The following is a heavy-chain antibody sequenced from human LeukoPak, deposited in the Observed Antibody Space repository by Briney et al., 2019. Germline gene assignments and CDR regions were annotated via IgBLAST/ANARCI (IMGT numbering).Heavy chain of an antibody. CDR1: GFTFSSYG. D-gene: IGHD3-9*01. V-gene: IGHV3-33*01. J-gene: IGHJ6*02. CDR3: ARDRLLRYFDWLPLDYYYGMDV. CDR2: IWYDGSNK. Sequence: GRPLRLSCAASGFTFSSYGMHWVRQAPGKGLEWVAVIWYDGSNKYYADSVKGRFTISRDNSKNTLYLQMNSLRAEDTAVYYCARDRLLRYFDWLPLDYYYGMDVWGQGTTVTVSS.